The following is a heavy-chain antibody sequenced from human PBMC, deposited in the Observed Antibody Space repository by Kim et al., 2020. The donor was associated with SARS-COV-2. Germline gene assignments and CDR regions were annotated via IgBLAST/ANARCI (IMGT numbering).Heavy chain of an antibody. D-gene: IGHD3-9*01. V-gene: IGHV4-31*02. CDR3: ARGIDDILTGYYKSSLVFDY. J-gene: IGHJ4*02. Sequence: RVTISVDTSKNQFSLKLSSVTAADTAVYYCARGIDDILTGYYKSSLVFDYWGQGTLVTVSS.